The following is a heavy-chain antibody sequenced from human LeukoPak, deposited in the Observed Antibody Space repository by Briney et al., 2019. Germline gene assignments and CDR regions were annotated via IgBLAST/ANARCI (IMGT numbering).Heavy chain of an antibody. V-gene: IGHV3-23*01. CDR2: ISGSGGST. D-gene: IGHD3-10*01. J-gene: IGHJ4*02. CDR3: AKGHGITMVRGVIILDY. Sequence: GGSLRLSCAASGFTFSSYGMSWVRQAPGKGLEWVSAISGSGGSTYYADSVKGRFTISRDNSKNTLYLQMNSLRAEDTAVYYCAKGHGITMVRGVIILDYWGQGTLSPSPQ. CDR1: GFTFSSYG.